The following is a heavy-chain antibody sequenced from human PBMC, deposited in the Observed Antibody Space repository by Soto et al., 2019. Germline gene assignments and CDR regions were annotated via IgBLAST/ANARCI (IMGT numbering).Heavy chain of an antibody. J-gene: IGHJ6*02. CDR1: GFTFSTYW. Sequence: GSLRLSCAASGFTFSTYWMDWVRQAPGKGLEWVANIKQDGREKFYVDSVKGRFTISRDNADNALYLQMSSLRVEDTAVYYCARGTIFAVVWARGMDVWGQGTPVTVSS. D-gene: IGHD3-3*01. CDR2: IKQDGREK. V-gene: IGHV3-7*04. CDR3: ARGTIFAVVWARGMDV.